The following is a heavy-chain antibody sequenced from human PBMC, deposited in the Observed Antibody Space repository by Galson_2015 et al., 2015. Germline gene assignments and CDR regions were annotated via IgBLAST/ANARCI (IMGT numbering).Heavy chain of an antibody. CDR2: IDWDDDK. CDR3: ARTHYYDSSGYYSDY. Sequence: PALVKPTQTLTLTCTFSGFSLSTSGMCVSWIRQPPGKALEWLARIDWDDDKYYSTSLKTRLTISKDTSKNQVVLTMTNMDPVDTATYYCARTHYYDSSGYYSDYWGQGTLVTVSS. CDR1: GFSLSTSGMC. J-gene: IGHJ4*02. D-gene: IGHD3-22*01. V-gene: IGHV2-70*11.